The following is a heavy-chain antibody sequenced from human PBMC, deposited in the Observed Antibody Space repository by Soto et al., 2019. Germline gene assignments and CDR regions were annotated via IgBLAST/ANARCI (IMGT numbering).Heavy chain of an antibody. CDR3: AGDYGDYDAFDI. D-gene: IGHD4-17*01. CDR2: ISGSGGST. Sequence: GGSLRLSCAASGFTFSSYAMSWVRQAPGKGLEWVSAISGSGGSTYYADSVKGRFTISRDNSKNTLYLQMNSLRAEDTAVYYCAGDYGDYDAFDIWGQGTMVTVSS. CDR1: GFTFSSYA. V-gene: IGHV3-23*01. J-gene: IGHJ3*02.